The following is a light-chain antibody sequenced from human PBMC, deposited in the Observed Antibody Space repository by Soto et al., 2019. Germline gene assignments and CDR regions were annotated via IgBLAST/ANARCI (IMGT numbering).Light chain of an antibody. CDR1: SSAVGGYNN. CDR2: EVS. Sequence: QAVRTQPATESGSLGQSISISCTGTSSAVGGYNNVSWYQLHPGKAPKLMIYEVSNRPSGISNRFSASKSGNTASLTISGLQAEDEADYYCVSYTSTTAYVFGT. V-gene: IGLV2-14*01. J-gene: IGLJ1*01. CDR3: VSYTSTTAYV.